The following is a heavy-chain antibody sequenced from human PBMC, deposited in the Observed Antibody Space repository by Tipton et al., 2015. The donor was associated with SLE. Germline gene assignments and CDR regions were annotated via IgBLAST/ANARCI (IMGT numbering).Heavy chain of an antibody. CDR3: AKGLDGGYFDL. V-gene: IGHV3-30*18. J-gene: IGHJ2*01. D-gene: IGHD1-1*01. Sequence: RSLRLSCAASGFAFTDHAMHWVRQAPGKGLEWVAVIWYDGINQYYADSVKGRFTISRDNSKSTLYLQMNSLRAEDTALYYCAKGLDGGYFDLWGRGTLVTVSS. CDR1: GFAFTDHA. CDR2: IWYDGINQ.